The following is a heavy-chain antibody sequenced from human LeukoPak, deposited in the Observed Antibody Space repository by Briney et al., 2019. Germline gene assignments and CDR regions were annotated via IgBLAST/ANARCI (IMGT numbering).Heavy chain of an antibody. V-gene: IGHV4-30-2*01. D-gene: IGHD1-26*01. CDR2: IYHSGST. J-gene: IGHJ2*01. Sequence: SETLSLTCAVSGGSISSGGYSWSWIRQPPGKGLEWIGYIYHSGSTYYNPSLKSRVTISADRSKNQFSLKLSSVTAADTAVYYCARVSSGSYYDWYFDLWGRGTLVTVSS. CDR1: GGSISSGGYS. CDR3: ARVSSGSYYDWYFDL.